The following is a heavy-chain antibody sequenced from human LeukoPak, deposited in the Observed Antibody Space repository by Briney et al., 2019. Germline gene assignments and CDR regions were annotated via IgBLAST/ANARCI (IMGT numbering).Heavy chain of an antibody. CDR3: ARGVYIAAAQYGY. D-gene: IGHD6-13*01. J-gene: IGHJ4*01. CDR2: IYYSGTT. V-gene: IGHV4-59*01. Sequence: TSETLSLTCTVSGGSISSYYWSWIRQPPGKGLEWIGYIYYSGTTNYNPSLKSRVTIPVDTSKNQFSLKLSSVTAADTAVYYCARGVYIAAAQYGYWGQEPWSPSPQ. CDR1: GGSISSYY.